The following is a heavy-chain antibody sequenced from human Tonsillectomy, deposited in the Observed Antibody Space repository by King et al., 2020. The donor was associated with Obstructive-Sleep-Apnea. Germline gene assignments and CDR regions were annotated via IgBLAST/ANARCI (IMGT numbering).Heavy chain of an antibody. CDR1: GGSISSGGYY. J-gene: IGHJ6*02. V-gene: IGHV4-31*03. Sequence: QLQESGPGLVKPSQTLSLTCTVSGGSISSGGYYWSWIRQHPGKGLEWIGSIYYSGSTYYNPSLKSRITISVDTSKNQFSLKLSSVTAADTAVYYCARAQECSSTSCSYYYGLDVWGQGTTVTVSS. CDR2: IYYSGST. CDR3: ARAQECSSTSCSYYYGLDV. D-gene: IGHD2-2*01.